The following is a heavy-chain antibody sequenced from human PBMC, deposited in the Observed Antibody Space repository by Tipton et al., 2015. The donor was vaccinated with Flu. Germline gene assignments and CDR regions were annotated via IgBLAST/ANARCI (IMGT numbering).Heavy chain of an antibody. J-gene: IGHJ4*02. CDR2: IKQDGSEK. Sequence: GSLRLSCAASGFTFSSDWMSWVRQAPGKGLEWVANIKQDGSEKYYVDSVKGRFTISRDNAKNSLYLQMNSLRAEDTAVYYCARDDTGSWDYWGQGTLVTVSS. D-gene: IGHD3-22*01. V-gene: IGHV3-7*01. CDR3: ARDDTGSWDY. CDR1: GFTFSSDW.